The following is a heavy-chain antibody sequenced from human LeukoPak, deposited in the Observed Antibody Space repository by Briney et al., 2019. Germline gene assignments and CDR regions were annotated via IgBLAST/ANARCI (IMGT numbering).Heavy chain of an antibody. CDR2: ISSTSTTI. V-gene: IGHV3-48*04. CDR3: ARGCGLHLSPAPSYYDTRCRYFDD. J-gene: IGHJ4*02. CDR1: GFTFRDYS. D-gene: IGHD3-22*01. Sequence: GGSLRLSCAASGFTFRDYSMEWVRQAPGKGLEWISYISSTSTTIYYAGSVKGRFTTSRDNAKNSLYLQMNSLRAEDTAVYYCARGCGLHLSPAPSYYDTRCRYFDDWGQGTLVTVSS.